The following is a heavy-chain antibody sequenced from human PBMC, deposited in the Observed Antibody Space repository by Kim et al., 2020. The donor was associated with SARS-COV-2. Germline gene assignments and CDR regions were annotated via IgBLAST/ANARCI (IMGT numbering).Heavy chain of an antibody. D-gene: IGHD6-13*01. CDR2: INHSGST. Sequence: SETLSLTCAVYGGSFSGYYWSWIRQPPGKGLEWIGEINHSGSTNYNPSLKSRVTISVDTSKNQCSLKLSSVTAADTAVYYCARSSWASGGYFDYWGQGTLVTVSS. J-gene: IGHJ4*02. V-gene: IGHV4-34*01. CDR3: ARSSWASGGYFDY. CDR1: GGSFSGYY.